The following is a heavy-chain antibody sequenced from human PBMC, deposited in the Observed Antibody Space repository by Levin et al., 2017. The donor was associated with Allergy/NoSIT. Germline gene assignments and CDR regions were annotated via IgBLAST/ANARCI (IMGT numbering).Heavy chain of an antibody. J-gene: IGHJ5*02. CDR3: ARFPKPGWFDT. CDR1: GGSITTNSAY. V-gene: IGHV4-39*01. CDR2: LYYTGDT. Sequence: PSETLSLTCTVSGGSITTNSAYWAWIRQPPGKGLEWLGTLYYTGDTYYNSSLKSRLIMSVDTSKNQFSLSLSSVTASDTSIYYCARFPKPGWFDTWGQGTLVTVSS. D-gene: IGHD7-27*01.